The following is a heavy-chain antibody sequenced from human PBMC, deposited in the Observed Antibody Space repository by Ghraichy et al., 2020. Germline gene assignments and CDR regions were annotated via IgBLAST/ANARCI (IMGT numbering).Heavy chain of an antibody. V-gene: IGHV4-39*07. J-gene: IGHJ4*02. CDR1: GGSISSHSYY. Sequence: PETLSLTCTVSGGSISSHSYYWGWIRQPPGKGLEWIGNIYHTGNTYYNPSLKSRITISVDTSKNQFSLKVSSVTAADTAVYYCARDVGGNSDYWGQGTRVTVSS. CDR3: ARDVGGNSDY. D-gene: IGHD4-23*01. CDR2: IYHTGNT.